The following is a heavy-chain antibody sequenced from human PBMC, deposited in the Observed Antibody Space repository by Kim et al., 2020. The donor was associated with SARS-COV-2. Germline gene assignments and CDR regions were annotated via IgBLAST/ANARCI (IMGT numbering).Heavy chain of an antibody. J-gene: IGHJ4*02. V-gene: IGHV3-48*02. D-gene: IGHD3-22*01. Sequence: GGSLRLSCAASGFTFSSYSMNWVRQAPGKGLEWVSYISSSSTIYYADSVKGRFTISRDNAKNSLYLQMNSLRDEDTAVYYCAGRSYYYDSSGGFDYWGQGTLVTVSS. CDR1: GFTFSSYS. CDR2: ISSSSTI. CDR3: AGRSYYYDSSGGFDY.